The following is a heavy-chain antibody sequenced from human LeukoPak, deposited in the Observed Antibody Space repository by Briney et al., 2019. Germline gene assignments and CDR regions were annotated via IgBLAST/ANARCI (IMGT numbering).Heavy chain of an antibody. V-gene: IGHV3-48*01. D-gene: IGHD2-15*01. CDR1: GITFSSYW. CDR3: ARDPKYCSGGSCYSYYYYYYMDV. J-gene: IGHJ6*03. Sequence: SGGSLRLSCAASGITFSSYWMSWVRQAPGKGLEWVSYISSSSSTIYYADSVKGRFTISRDNAKNSLYLQMNSLRAEDTAVYYCARDPKYCSGGSCYSYYYYYYMDVWGKGTTVTVSS. CDR2: ISSSSSTI.